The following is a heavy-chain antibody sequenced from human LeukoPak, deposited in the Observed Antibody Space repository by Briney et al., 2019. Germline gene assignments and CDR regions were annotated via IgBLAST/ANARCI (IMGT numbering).Heavy chain of an antibody. J-gene: IGHJ6*03. Sequence: GASVKVSCKVSGYTLTELSMHWVRHAPGKGLEWMGGFDPEDGETIYAQKFQGRVTMTEDTSTDTAYMELSSLRSEDTAVYYCATGKYSNLGYYYYYMDVWGKGTTVTVSS. CDR3: ATGKYSNLGYYYYYMDV. CDR1: GYTLTELS. D-gene: IGHD4-11*01. V-gene: IGHV1-24*01. CDR2: FDPEDGET.